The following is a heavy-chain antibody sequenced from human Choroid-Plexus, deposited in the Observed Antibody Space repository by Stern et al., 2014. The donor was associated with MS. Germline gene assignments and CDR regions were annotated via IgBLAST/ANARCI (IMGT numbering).Heavy chain of an antibody. Sequence: VQLVESGGGVAQPGRPLILSCAASGFTFSNFGMHWVRQAPGKGLEWVALISYAGSDKYYADSVKGRFTICRDNSKNTLYMQMNSLRAEDTAVYYCAKDRQWSTYFFDYWGQGSLVTVSS. J-gene: IGHJ4*02. V-gene: IGHV3-30*18. D-gene: IGHD2-15*01. CDR1: GFTFSNFG. CDR3: AKDRQWSTYFFDY. CDR2: ISYAGSDK.